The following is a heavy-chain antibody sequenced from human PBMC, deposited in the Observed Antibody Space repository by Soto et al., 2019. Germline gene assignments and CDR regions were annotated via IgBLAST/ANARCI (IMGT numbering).Heavy chain of an antibody. J-gene: IGHJ4*02. CDR2: IYYIGGT. D-gene: IGHD5-18*01. V-gene: IGHV4-30-4*01. Sequence: QVQLQESGPGLVKPSQTLSLTCTVSGGSISSGDYYWSWIRQPPGKGLEWIGYIYYIGGTYYNTSLKSRVTISVDTSRNPYSLKLSSVTAADTAVYYCAIRGYSDGFREVDYWGQGTLVTVSS. CDR1: GGSISSGDYY. CDR3: AIRGYSDGFREVDY.